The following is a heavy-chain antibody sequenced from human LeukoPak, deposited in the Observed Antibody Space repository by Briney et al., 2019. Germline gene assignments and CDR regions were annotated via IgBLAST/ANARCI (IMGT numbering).Heavy chain of an antibody. V-gene: IGHV3-23*01. CDR3: AKWTNDYYYYGMDV. J-gene: IGHJ6*02. Sequence: GGSLRLSCAASGSTFSIYAMNWVRQAPGKGLEWISYISSSSSVIYYADSVKGRFTISRDNSKNTLYLQMNSLRAEDTAVYYCAKWTNDYYYYGMDVWGQGTTVTVSS. CDR2: ISSSSSVI. D-gene: IGHD1-1*01. CDR1: GSTFSIYA.